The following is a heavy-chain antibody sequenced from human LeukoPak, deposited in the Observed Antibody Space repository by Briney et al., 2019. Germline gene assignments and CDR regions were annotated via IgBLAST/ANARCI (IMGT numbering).Heavy chain of an antibody. Sequence: PSETLSLTCTVSGGSISSSSYYWGWIRQPPGKGLEWIGSTYYSGSTYYNPSLKSRVTISVDTSKNQFSLKLSSVTAADTAVYYCEISGGFDYWGQGTLVTVSS. J-gene: IGHJ4*02. CDR3: EISGGFDY. CDR2: TYYSGST. CDR1: GGSISSSSYY. V-gene: IGHV4-39*01. D-gene: IGHD2-15*01.